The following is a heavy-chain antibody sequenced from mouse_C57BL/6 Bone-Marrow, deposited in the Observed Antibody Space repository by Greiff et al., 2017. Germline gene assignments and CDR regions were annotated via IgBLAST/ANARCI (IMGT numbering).Heavy chain of an antibody. V-gene: IGHV1-64*01. CDR3: ASTPTIVPYWYFDV. J-gene: IGHJ1*03. CDR2: IHPNSGST. D-gene: IGHD2-5*01. CDR1: GYTFTSYW. Sequence: QVQLQQPGAELVKPGASVKLSCKASGYTFTSYWMHWVKQRPGQGLEWIGMIHPNSGSTNYNEKFKSKATLTVDKSSSTAYMQLSSLTSEDSAVYYCASTPTIVPYWYFDVWGTGTTVTVSS.